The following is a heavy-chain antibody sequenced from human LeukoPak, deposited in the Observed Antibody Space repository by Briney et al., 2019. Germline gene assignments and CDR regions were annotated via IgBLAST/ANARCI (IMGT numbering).Heavy chain of an antibody. D-gene: IGHD1-26*01. CDR1: GGSISSYY. CDR2: IFYNGST. V-gene: IGHV4-59*01. CDR3: AREGGSYGGDFDY. Sequence: SESLSLTCTVSGGSISSYYWSWIRQPPGKGLEWIGYIFYNGSTHYNPSLKSRVTISLDTSKNQFSLKLASVTAADTAVYYCAREGGSYGGDFDYWGQGTPVTVSS. J-gene: IGHJ4*02.